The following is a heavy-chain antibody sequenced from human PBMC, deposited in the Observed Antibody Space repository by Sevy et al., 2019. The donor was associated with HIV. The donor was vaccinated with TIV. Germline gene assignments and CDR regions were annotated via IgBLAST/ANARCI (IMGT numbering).Heavy chain of an antibody. V-gene: IGHV3-30-3*01. CDR3: ARDLWSSTSSGAFSRGMDV. D-gene: IGHD3-10*01. CDR2: ISYHGSKK. J-gene: IGHJ6*02. Sequence: GGSLRLSCAASGFTFSNYAMHWVRQAPGKGLEWVAVISYHGSKKYYADSVKGRFTISRDNSENTLYLQMYRLRAEDTAVYFCARDLWSSTSSGAFSRGMDVWGQGTTVTVSS. CDR1: GFTFSNYA.